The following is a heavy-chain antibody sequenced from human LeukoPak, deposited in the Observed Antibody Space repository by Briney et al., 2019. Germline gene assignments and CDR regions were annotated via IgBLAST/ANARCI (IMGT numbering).Heavy chain of an antibody. CDR3: ARGIAAADRLSDGTDV. CDR2: INHSGST. Sequence: SETLSLTCAVYGGSFSGYYWSWIRQPPGKGLEWIGEINHSGSTNYNPSLKSRVTISVDTSKNQFSLKLSSVTAADTAVYYCARGIAAADRLSDGTDVWGQGTTVTVSS. V-gene: IGHV4-34*01. J-gene: IGHJ6*02. D-gene: IGHD6-13*01. CDR1: GGSFSGYY.